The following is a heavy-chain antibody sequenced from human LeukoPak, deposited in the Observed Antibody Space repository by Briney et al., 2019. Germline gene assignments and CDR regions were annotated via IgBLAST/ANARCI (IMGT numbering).Heavy chain of an antibody. CDR1: GFTFSSYG. D-gene: IGHD3-22*01. Sequence: GGSLRLSCAASGFTFSSYGMHWVRQATGKGLDWVSAIDTAGGTHYPVSVKGRFTICRENANQALYPQINSLRAGDTAVYYCARGTYYDSSAYYRSAFDIWGQGTMVTVSS. V-gene: IGHV3-13*01. CDR3: ARGTYYDSSAYYRSAFDI. J-gene: IGHJ3*02. CDR2: IDTAGGT.